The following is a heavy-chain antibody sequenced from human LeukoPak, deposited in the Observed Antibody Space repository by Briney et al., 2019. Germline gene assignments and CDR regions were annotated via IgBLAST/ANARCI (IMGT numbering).Heavy chain of an antibody. V-gene: IGHV3-30-3*01. D-gene: IGHD3-10*01. Sequence: GRSLRLSCAASGFTFSSYAMHWVRQAPGRGLEWVAVISYDGSNKYYADSVKGRFTISRDHSKNTLYLQMNSLRAEDTAVYYCARELLGITMVRGSQVFFNWFDPWGQGTLVTVSS. CDR3: ARELLGITMVRGSQVFFNWFDP. CDR1: GFTFSSYA. J-gene: IGHJ5*02. CDR2: ISYDGSNK.